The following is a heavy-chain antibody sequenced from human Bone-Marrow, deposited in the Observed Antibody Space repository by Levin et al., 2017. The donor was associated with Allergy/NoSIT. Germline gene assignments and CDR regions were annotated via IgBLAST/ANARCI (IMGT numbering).Heavy chain of an antibody. CDR1: GYTFTGYY. D-gene: IGHD2-8*01. Sequence: ASVKVSCKASGYTFTGYYMHWVRQAPGQGLEWMGWINPNSGGTNYAQKFQGRVTMTRDTSISTAYMELSRLRSDDTAVYYCARDLPLEYCTNGVCYNRFDYWGQGTLVTVSS. V-gene: IGHV1-2*02. J-gene: IGHJ4*02. CDR2: INPNSGGT. CDR3: ARDLPLEYCTNGVCYNRFDY.